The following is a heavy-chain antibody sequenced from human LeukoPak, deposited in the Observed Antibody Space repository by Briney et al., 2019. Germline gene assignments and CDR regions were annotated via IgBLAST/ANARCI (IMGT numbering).Heavy chain of an antibody. CDR1: GFTFSSYG. V-gene: IGHV3-30*18. CDR3: AKTVRYFDWLLSPFDY. D-gene: IGHD3-9*01. Sequence: GGSLRLSCAASGFTFSSYGMHWVRQAPGKALEWVAVISYDGSNKYYADSVKGRFTISRDNSKNTLYLQMNSLRAEDTAVYYCAKTVRYFDWLLSPFDYWGQGTLVTVSS. J-gene: IGHJ4*02. CDR2: ISYDGSNK.